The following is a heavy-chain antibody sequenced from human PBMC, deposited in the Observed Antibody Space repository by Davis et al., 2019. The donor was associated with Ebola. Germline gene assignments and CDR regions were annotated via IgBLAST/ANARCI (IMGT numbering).Heavy chain of an antibody. V-gene: IGHV5-51*01. J-gene: IGHJ4*02. CDR3: ARLYSGSRFDY. Sequence: GESLKISCTGSGYSFSSYWIGWVRQVPGKGLEWLGIIYPGDSDTRYSPSFQGQVTISADKSISTAYLQWSSLKASDTAMYYCARLYSGSRFDYWGQGTLVTVSS. D-gene: IGHD1-26*01. CDR1: GYSFSSYW. CDR2: IYPGDSDT.